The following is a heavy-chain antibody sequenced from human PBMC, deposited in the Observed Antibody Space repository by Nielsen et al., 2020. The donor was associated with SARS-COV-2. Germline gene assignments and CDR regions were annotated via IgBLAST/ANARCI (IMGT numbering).Heavy chain of an antibody. CDR2: IYPGKSET. CDR1: GYSFTSYW. CDR3: ARLLRPWYFDL. Sequence: GESLKISCQGSGYSFTSYWIAWVRQMPGKGLEWLGIIYPGKSETRYSSSFEGQVTISVDKSINTAYLQWISLEASDTAIYYCARLLRPWYFDLWGRGTLLIVSS. J-gene: IGHJ2*01. V-gene: IGHV5-51*01.